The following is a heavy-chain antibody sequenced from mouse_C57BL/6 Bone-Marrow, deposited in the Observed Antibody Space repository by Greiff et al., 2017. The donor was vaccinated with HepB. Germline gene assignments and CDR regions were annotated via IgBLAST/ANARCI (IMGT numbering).Heavy chain of an antibody. CDR3: SRHFPGLFYAMDY. D-gene: IGHD6-1*01. V-gene: IGHV5-6*02. J-gene: IGHJ4*01. CDR1: GFTFSSYG. Sequence: EVMLVESGGDLVKPGGSLKLSCAASGFTFSSYGMSWVRQTPDKRLEWVATISSGGSYTYYPDSVKGRFTISRDNAKNTLYLQMSSLKSEDTAMYFFSRHFPGLFYAMDYWGQGTSVTVSS. CDR2: ISSGGSYT.